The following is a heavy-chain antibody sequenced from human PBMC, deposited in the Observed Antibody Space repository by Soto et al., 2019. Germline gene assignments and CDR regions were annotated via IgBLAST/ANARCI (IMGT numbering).Heavy chain of an antibody. CDR3: VRDGTKTLRDWFDP. CDR1: GASISGFY. J-gene: IGHJ5*02. CDR2: IYATGTT. D-gene: IGHD1-1*01. Sequence: PSETLSLSCTVSGASISGFYWSWIRKSAGKGLEWIGRIYATGTTDYNPSLKSRVMMSVDTSKKQFSLKLRSVTAADTAVYYCVRDGTKTLRDWFDPWGQGISVTVSS. V-gene: IGHV4-4*07.